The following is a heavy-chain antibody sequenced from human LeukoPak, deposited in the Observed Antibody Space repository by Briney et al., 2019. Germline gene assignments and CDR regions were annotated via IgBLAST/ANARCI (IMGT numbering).Heavy chain of an antibody. J-gene: IGHJ4*02. CDR2: ISSSSSYI. CDR3: ARVGVGYCSGGSCRYFDC. V-gene: IGHV3-21*01. D-gene: IGHD2-15*01. CDR1: GFTFSSYS. Sequence: GGSLRLSCAASGFTFSSYSMNWVRQAPGKGLEWVSSISSSSSYIYYADSVKGRFTISRDNAKNSLYLQMNSLRAEDTAVYYCARVGVGYCSGGSCRYFDCWGQGTLVTVSS.